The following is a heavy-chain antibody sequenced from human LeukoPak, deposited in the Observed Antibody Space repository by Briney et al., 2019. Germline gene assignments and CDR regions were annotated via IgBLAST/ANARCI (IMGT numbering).Heavy chain of an antibody. CDR1: GFTFTNYA. J-gene: IGHJ5*02. V-gene: IGHV1-3*01. CDR3: ARDENMARGVPNWFDP. D-gene: IGHD3-10*01. Sequence: ASVKVSCRASGFTFTNYAIHWVRQAPGQRLEWMGWINGANGNTKYSQKLQGRVTITRDSSASTAYMDLSSLTSEDTAVHYCARDENMARGVPNWFDPWGQGTLVIVSS. CDR2: INGANGNT.